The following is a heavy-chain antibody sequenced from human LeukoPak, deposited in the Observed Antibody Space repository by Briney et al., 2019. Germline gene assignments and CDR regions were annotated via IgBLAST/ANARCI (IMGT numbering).Heavy chain of an antibody. J-gene: IGHJ5*02. D-gene: IGHD6-13*01. CDR2: INPNSGGT. Sequence: ASVKVSCKVSGYAFTGYYMHWVRQAPGQGLEWMGWINPNSGGTNYAQKFRGWVTMTRDTSISTAYMELSRLRSDDTAVYYCARAGYSSSWYSGWFDPWGQGTLVTVSS. CDR1: GYAFTGYY. V-gene: IGHV1-2*04. CDR3: ARAGYSSSWYSGWFDP.